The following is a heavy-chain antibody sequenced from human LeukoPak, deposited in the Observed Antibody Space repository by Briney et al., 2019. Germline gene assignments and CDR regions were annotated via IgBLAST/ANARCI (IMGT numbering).Heavy chain of an antibody. D-gene: IGHD3-22*01. CDR2: IYSGGST. J-gene: IGHJ3*02. CDR3: AREVWRYDSSGSYAFDI. V-gene: IGHV3-53*01. Sequence: GGSLRLSCAASGFTVSSNYMSWVRQAPGKGLEWVSVIYSGGSTYYADSVKGRFTISRDNSKNTLYLQMNSLRAEDTAVYYCAREVWRYDSSGSYAFDIWGQGTMVTVSS. CDR1: GFTVSSNY.